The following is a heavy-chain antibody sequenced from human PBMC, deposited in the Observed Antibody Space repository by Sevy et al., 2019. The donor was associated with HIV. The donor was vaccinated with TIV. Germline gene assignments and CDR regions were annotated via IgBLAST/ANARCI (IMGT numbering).Heavy chain of an antibody. J-gene: IGHJ5*02. D-gene: IGHD2-2*01. Sequence: SETLSLTCTVSGGSISSGDYYWSWIRQSPGKGLEWIGYIYYSGTTYYNPSLKGRVTISVYTFKNQFSLKLSSVTAADTAGYFWAGYCISTGPHNWFDPWGQGTLVTVSS. V-gene: IGHV4-30-4*01. CDR1: GGSISSGDYY. CDR2: IYYSGTT. CDR3: AGYCISTGPHNWFDP.